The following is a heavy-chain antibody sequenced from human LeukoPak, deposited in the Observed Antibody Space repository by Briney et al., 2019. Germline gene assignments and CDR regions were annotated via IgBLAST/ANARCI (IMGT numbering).Heavy chain of an antibody. CDR1: GYTFTIYC. V-gene: IGHV1-18*04. J-gene: IGHJ4*02. Sequence: GASVKVSCKASGYTFTIYCMHWVRQAPGQGLEWMGWISTYNGNTNYAQKLQGRVTMTTDTSTSTAYMELRSLRSDDTAVYYCARVDEDGFDYWGQGTLVTVSS. CDR2: ISTYNGNT. CDR3: ARVDEDGFDY.